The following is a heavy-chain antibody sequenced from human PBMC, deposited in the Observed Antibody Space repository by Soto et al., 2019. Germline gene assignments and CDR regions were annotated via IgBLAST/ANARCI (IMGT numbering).Heavy chain of an antibody. CDR3: GRGGSGIYGMDV. D-gene: IGHD6-13*01. CDR2: INGDGSST. CDR1: GFTFSSYW. J-gene: IGHJ6*02. Sequence: EVQLVESGGGLVQPGGSLRLSCAASGFTFSSYWVHWVRQAPGRGLVWVSRINGDGSSTNYADSVKGRFTISRDNAKNTLYLQMNSLRAEDKAVYLSGRGGSGIYGMDVWGQGTTVTVSS. V-gene: IGHV3-74*01.